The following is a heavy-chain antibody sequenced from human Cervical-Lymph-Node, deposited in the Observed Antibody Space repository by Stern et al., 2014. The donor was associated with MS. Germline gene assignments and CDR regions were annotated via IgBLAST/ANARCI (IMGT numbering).Heavy chain of an antibody. J-gene: IGHJ4*02. V-gene: IGHV1-46*01. Sequence: QMQLVQYGAEVVKPGASVKVSCKASGYIFTSYSIHWVRLAPGHGLEWMGMINPSGGATTSAQKFQDRATLTSDASTSTVSMELSNLQSEDTAVYYCGRAETDGPMVAGLDSWGQGTRVIVSP. CDR2: INPSGGAT. CDR3: GRAETDGPMVAGLDS. D-gene: IGHD3-10*01. CDR1: GYIFTSYS.